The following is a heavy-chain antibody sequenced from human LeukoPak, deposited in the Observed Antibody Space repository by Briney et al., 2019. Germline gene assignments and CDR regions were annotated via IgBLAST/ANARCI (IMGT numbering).Heavy chain of an antibody. CDR1: GYTFTGYY. CDR3: ARGPWDTAMLNYYYYMDV. Sequence: GASVKVSCKASGYTFTGYYMHWVRQAPGQGLEWMGWINPNSGGTNYAQKFQGRVTMTRDTSISTAYMELSSLRSEDTAVYYCARGPWDTAMLNYYYYMDVWGKGTTVTVSS. D-gene: IGHD5-18*01. CDR2: INPNSGGT. J-gene: IGHJ6*03. V-gene: IGHV1-2*02.